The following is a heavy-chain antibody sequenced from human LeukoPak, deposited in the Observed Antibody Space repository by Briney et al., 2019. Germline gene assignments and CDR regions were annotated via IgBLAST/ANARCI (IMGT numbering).Heavy chain of an antibody. CDR1: GYTFTDHY. CDR2: INPQQGDT. D-gene: IGHD5-12*01. Sequence: GASVKVSCRATGYTFTDHYIHWLRQGPGQPLEWMGWINPQQGDTHYSRHLQGRVTMTRDASINTAYMELYRLTSDDTAVVYCARGFYTASTGYNHLPIFAAWGQGTLVTVSS. CDR3: ARGFYTASTGYNHLPIFAA. V-gene: IGHV1-2*02. J-gene: IGHJ4*02.